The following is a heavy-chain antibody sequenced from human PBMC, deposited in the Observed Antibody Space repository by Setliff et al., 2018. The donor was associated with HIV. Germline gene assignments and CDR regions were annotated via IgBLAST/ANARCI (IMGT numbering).Heavy chain of an antibody. CDR1: GYSISSRYY. V-gene: IGHV4-38-2*02. CDR3: ARAPLEYSGYDYLRYFDY. J-gene: IGHJ4*02. D-gene: IGHD5-12*01. Sequence: SETLSLTCTVSGYSISSRYYWGWIRQPPGKGLEWIGSVYHTGSTYYNPSLRSRVTISPQTSKNQFSLELTSVTAADTAVYYCARAPLEYSGYDYLRYFDYWGQGTLVTVSS. CDR2: VYHTGST.